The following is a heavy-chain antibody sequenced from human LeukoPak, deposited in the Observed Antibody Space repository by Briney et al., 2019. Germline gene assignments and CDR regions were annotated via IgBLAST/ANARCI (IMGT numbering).Heavy chain of an antibody. CDR3: ARGGITGTTGAFDI. CDR2: IYHSGST. V-gene: IGHV4-4*02. J-gene: IGHJ3*02. D-gene: IGHD1-20*01. Sequence: SETLSLTCAAPGGSISSSNWWSWVRQPPGKGLEWIGEIYHSGSTNYNPSLKSRVTISVDKSKNQFSLKLSSVTAADTAVYYCARGGITGTTGAFDIWGQGTMVTVSS. CDR1: GGSISSSNW.